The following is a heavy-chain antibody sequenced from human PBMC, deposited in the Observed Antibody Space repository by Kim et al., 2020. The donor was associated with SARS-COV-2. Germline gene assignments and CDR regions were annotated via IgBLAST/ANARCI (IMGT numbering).Heavy chain of an antibody. CDR2: IYYSGST. CDR1: GGSISSSSYY. CDR3: ASFLSPSHLLWFGELFDGMDV. Sequence: SETLSLTCTVSGGSISSSSYYWGWIRQPPGKGLEWIGSIYYSGSTYYNPSLKSRVTISVDTSKNQFSLKLSSVTAADTAVYYCASFLSPSHLLWFGELFDGMDVWGQGTTVTVSS. D-gene: IGHD3-10*01. J-gene: IGHJ6*02. V-gene: IGHV4-39*01.